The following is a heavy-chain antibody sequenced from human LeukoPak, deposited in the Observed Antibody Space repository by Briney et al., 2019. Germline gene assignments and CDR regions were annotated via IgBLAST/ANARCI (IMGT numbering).Heavy chain of an antibody. J-gene: IGHJ4*02. V-gene: IGHV4-39*07. CDR2: SYYSGST. D-gene: IGHD2-21*01. CDR1: GGSISSSSYY. Sequence: PSETLSLTCTVSGGSISSSSYYWGWIRQPPGKGLEWIGSSYYSGSTYYNPSLKSRVTISVDTSKNQFSLKLSSVTAADTAVYYCARVKKVIPYYFDYWGQGTLVTVSS. CDR3: ARVKKVIPYYFDY.